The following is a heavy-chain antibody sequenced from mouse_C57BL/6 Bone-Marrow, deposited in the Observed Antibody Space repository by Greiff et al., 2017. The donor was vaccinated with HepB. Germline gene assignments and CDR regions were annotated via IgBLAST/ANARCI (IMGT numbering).Heavy chain of an antibody. CDR2: IRNKANGYTT. J-gene: IGHJ1*03. CDR3: ARYHGSSQLWYFDV. D-gene: IGHD1-1*01. Sequence: EVKLMESGGGLVQPGGSLSLSCAASGFTFTDYYMSWVRQPPGKALEWLGFIRNKANGYTTEYSASVKGRFTISRDNSQSILYLQMNALRAEDSATYYCARYHGSSQLWYFDVWGTGTTVTVSS. CDR1: GFTFTDYY. V-gene: IGHV7-3*01.